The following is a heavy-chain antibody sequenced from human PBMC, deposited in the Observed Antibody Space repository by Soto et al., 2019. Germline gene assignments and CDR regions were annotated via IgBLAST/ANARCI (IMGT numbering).Heavy chain of an antibody. CDR1: GYTFPSYG. Sequence: ASVKVSCKASGYTFPSYGVTWVRQAPGQGLEWMGWISAYNGDNSDTKYEQNFQGRVTMTTDTSTTTAYMELRSLRSDDTAGYYCARSDSRGLNYYGMDVWGQGTTATVSS. J-gene: IGHJ6*02. CDR2: ISAYNGDNSDT. CDR3: ARSDSRGLNYYGMDV. D-gene: IGHD3-22*01. V-gene: IGHV1-18*01.